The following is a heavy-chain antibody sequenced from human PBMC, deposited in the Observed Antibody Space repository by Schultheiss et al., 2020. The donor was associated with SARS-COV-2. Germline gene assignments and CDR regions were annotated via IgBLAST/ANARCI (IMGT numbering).Heavy chain of an antibody. CDR2: IGTAGDT. Sequence: GGSLRLSCAASGFTFSSYDMHWVRQATGKGLEWVSAIGTAGDTYYPGSVKGRFTISRENAKNSLYLQMNSLRTEDTAVYYCVKWDGDLNAFDIWGQGTMVTVSS. D-gene: IGHD3-10*01. V-gene: IGHV3-13*01. CDR3: VKWDGDLNAFDI. CDR1: GFTFSSYD. J-gene: IGHJ3*02.